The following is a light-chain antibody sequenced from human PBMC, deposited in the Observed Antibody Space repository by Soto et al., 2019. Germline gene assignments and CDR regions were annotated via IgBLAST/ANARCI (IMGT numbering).Light chain of an antibody. V-gene: IGLV2-14*01. J-gene: IGLJ2*01. CDR1: SIDVVGYNY. CDR3: SSFTSSSSRV. Sequence: QSVLTQPASVSGSPGQSITISCTGTSIDVVGYNYVSWYQQHPAKAPKLMINDFSNRPSGVSNRFSGAKSGNTASLTISGLQAEDEADYYCSSFTSSSSRVFGGGTELTVL. CDR2: DFS.